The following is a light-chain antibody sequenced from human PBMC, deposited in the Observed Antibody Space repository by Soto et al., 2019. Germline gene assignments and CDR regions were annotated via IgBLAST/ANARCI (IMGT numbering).Light chain of an antibody. J-gene: IGLJ1*01. CDR1: SSDVCAYNS. Sequence: QSVLTQPASVSGSPGQSITISCTGTSSDVCAYNSVCWYQQHPGKAPKLMIYEVSNRPSGVSNRFSGSKSGNTASLTISGLQAEAEADYYCSSYTSSSTRVFGSGTKVTVL. V-gene: IGLV2-14*01. CDR2: EVS. CDR3: SSYTSSSTRV.